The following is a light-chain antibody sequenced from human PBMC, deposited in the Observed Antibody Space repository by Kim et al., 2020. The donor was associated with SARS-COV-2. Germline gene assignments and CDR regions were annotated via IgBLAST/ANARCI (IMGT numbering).Light chain of an antibody. CDR1: NIGSKS. V-gene: IGLV3-21*04. Sequence: SYELTQPPSVSVAPGKTARITCGGNNIGSKSVHWYQQKPGQAPVLVIYYDSDRPSGIPERFSGSNSGNTATLTISRVEAGDEADYYCQVWDSSSDHCWVFGGGTKVTVL. CDR3: QVWDSSSDHCWV. J-gene: IGLJ3*02. CDR2: YDS.